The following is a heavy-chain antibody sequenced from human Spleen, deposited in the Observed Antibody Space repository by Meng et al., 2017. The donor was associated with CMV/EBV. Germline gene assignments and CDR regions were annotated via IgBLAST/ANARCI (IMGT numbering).Heavy chain of an antibody. CDR2: INPNSGGT. J-gene: IGHJ6*02. CDR3: ARVLGRDQLLYPYYYGMDV. Sequence: ASVKVSCKASGYTFTGHYMHWVRQAPGQGLEWMGWINPNSGGTNYAQKFQGRVTMTRDASISTAYMELSRLRSDDTALYYCARVLGRDQLLYPYYYGMDVWGQGTTVTVSS. CDR1: GYTFTGHY. V-gene: IGHV1-2*02. D-gene: IGHD2-2*02.